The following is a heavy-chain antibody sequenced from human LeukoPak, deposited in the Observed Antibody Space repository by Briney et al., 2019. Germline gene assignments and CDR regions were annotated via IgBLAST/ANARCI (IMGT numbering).Heavy chain of an antibody. Sequence: SETLSLTCTVSGGSISSNTYYWGWIRQPPGKGLEWIGSIYYSGTTYYNPSLKSRVTISVDTSKNQFFLKLNSVTAADTAVYYCARANRYDLYFDYWGQGTLVTVSS. V-gene: IGHV4-39*07. CDR1: GGSISSNTYY. D-gene: IGHD5-12*01. CDR2: IYYSGTT. CDR3: ARANRYDLYFDY. J-gene: IGHJ4*02.